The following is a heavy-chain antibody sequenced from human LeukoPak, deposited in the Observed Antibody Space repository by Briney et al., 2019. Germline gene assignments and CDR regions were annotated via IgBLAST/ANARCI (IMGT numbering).Heavy chain of an antibody. J-gene: IGHJ6*02. CDR1: GGSFSGYY. V-gene: IGHV4-34*01. D-gene: IGHD2-2*01. CDR3: ARSVVVPAGKGIYYYGMDV. CDR2: INHSGST. Sequence: SETLSLTCAVYGGSFSGYYWSWIRQPPGKGLEWIGEINHSGSTNYNPSLKSRVTISVDTSENQFSLKLSSVTAADTAVYYCARSVVVPAGKGIYYYGMDVWGQGTTVTVSS.